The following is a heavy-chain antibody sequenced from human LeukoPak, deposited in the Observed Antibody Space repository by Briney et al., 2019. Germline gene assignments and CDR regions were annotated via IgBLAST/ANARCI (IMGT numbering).Heavy chain of an antibody. CDR2: IYSGGST. CDR1: GFTVSSNY. J-gene: IGHJ6*03. D-gene: IGHD5-24*01. CDR3: ARDGVEMATITQSQRIKIYYYYYMDV. Sequence: QPGGTLRLSCAASGFTVSSNYMSWVRQAPGKGLEWVSVIYSGGSTYYSDSVKGRFTISRYNSKNTLSLKMNSLRAEDTAVYYWARDGVEMATITQSQRIKIYYYYYMDVRGKGTTVTVSS. V-gene: IGHV3-66*02.